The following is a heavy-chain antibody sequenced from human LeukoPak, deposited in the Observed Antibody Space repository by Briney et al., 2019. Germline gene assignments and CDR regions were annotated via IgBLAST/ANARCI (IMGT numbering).Heavy chain of an antibody. CDR3: AKANGPGSGYFYYFDY. D-gene: IGHD3-22*01. CDR2: ASGSGGST. Sequence: GGSLRLSCAASGLTFSSYAMSWVRQAPGMGLEWVSAASGSGGSTYYAGSVKGRFTISRDNSKNTLYLQMNSLRGDDTAVYYCAKANGPGSGYFYYFDYWGQEPWSPSPQ. CDR1: GLTFSSYA. V-gene: IGHV3-23*01. J-gene: IGHJ4*01.